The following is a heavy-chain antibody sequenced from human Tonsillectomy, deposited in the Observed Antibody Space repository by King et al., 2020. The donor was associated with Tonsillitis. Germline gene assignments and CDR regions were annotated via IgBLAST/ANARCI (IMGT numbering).Heavy chain of an antibody. CDR2: ISYDGNNK. CDR3: ARVGGDCSSTSCYGNYYYYMDV. D-gene: IGHD2-2*01. J-gene: IGHJ6*03. CDR1: GFTFSTYA. V-gene: IGHV3-30*01. Sequence: VQLVESGGGVVQPGRSLRLSCAASGFTFSTYAIHWVRQAPGKVLEWVAVISYDGNNKYYADSVKGRFTISRAKSKNTLYLQMNSLRAGDTAVYYCARVGGDCSSTSCYGNYYYYMDVWGKGTTVTVSS.